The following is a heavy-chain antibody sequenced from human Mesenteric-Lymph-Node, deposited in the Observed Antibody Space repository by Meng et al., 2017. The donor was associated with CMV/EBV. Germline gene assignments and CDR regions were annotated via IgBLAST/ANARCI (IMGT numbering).Heavy chain of an antibody. J-gene: IGHJ5*02. CDR3: AKDSNPNWFDP. CDR1: GFTFSSYD. CDR2: IGTAGDT. Sequence: GGSLRLSCAASGFTFSSYDMHWVRQATGKGLEWVSAIGTAGDTYYPGSVKGRFTISRDNSKNTLYLQMNSLRAEDTAVYYCAKDSNPNWFDPWGQGTLVTVSS. V-gene: IGHV3-13*01.